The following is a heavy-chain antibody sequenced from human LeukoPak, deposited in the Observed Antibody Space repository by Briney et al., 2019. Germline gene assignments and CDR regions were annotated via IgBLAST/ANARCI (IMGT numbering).Heavy chain of an antibody. Sequence: PGGSLRLSCAASGFTFSSYWMSWARQAPGKGLEWVANIKQDGSEKYYVDSVKGRFTISRDNAKNSLYLQMNSLRAEDTAVYYCAIDLFYYYYYMDVWGKGTTVAVSS. CDR2: IKQDGSEK. J-gene: IGHJ6*03. D-gene: IGHD3-9*01. V-gene: IGHV3-7*01. CDR3: AIDLFYYYYYMDV. CDR1: GFTFSSYW.